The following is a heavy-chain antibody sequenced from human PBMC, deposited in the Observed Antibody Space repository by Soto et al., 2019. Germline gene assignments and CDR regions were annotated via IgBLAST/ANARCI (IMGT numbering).Heavy chain of an antibody. CDR2: IIPSYDRT. D-gene: IGHD4-17*01. J-gene: IGHJ4*02. Sequence: QVLLLQSGSEVKKAGSSVKVSCKASGDAFKSYAIHWVRQAPGQGLEYMGRIIPSYDRTKYAQKFQGRLTLTADMYTSTGYMELSSLRSEDTAVYYCARDPTNDYGDDTFDYWGQGTKVIVSS. V-gene: IGHV1-69*06. CDR3: ARDPTNDYGDDTFDY. CDR1: GDAFKSYA.